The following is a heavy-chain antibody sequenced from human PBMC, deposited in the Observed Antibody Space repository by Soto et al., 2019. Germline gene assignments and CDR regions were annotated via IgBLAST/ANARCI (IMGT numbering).Heavy chain of an antibody. CDR2: IYYSGST. CDR1: GGSISSSSYY. J-gene: IGHJ3*02. D-gene: IGHD3-22*01. V-gene: IGHV4-39*01. CDR3: ARHNITMIVVVGHAFDI. Sequence: SETLSLTCTVSGGSISSSSYYWGWIRQPPGKGLEWIGSIYYSGSTYYNPSLKSRVTISVDTSKIQFSLKLSSVTAADTAVYYCARHNITMIVVVGHAFDIWGQGTMVTVSS.